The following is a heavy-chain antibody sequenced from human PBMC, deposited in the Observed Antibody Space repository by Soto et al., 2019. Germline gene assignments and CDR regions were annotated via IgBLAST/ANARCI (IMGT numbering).Heavy chain of an antibody. CDR3: AKDGLTYYYDSSGSFV. CDR2: ISYDGSNK. CDR1: GFTFSSYG. Sequence: GGSLRLACAASGFTFSSYGMHRVRQAPGKGLEWVAVISYDGSNKYYADSVKGRFTISTDNSKNTLYLQMNSLRAEDTAVYYCAKDGLTYYYDSSGSFVWGQGTMVTVSS. D-gene: IGHD3-22*01. V-gene: IGHV3-30*18. J-gene: IGHJ3*01.